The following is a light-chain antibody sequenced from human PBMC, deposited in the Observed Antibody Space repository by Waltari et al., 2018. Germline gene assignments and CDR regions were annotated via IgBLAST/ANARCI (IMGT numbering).Light chain of an antibody. CDR1: AFPNQY. Sequence: YELKQPPSVSVSPGQTARITCSGDAFPNQYASWCQQKPGQAPVVVIYKDTERPSGIPERVSGSSSGTTVTLTISGVQAEDAADYYCQSGDSSGTSWVFGGGTKLTVL. CDR2: KDT. CDR3: QSGDSSGTSWV. V-gene: IGLV3-25*03. J-gene: IGLJ3*02.